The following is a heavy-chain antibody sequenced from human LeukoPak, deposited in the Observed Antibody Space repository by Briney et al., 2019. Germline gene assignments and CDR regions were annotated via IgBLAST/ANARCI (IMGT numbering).Heavy chain of an antibody. J-gene: IGHJ4*02. CDR3: ARDLKEQLVGMNFDY. D-gene: IGHD6-13*01. CDR2: INPSGGST. V-gene: IGHV1-46*01. Sequence: ASVKVSSKTPAYRFSSYYIHWVRQAPGHGREWMGIINPSGGSTSYAQKFQGRVTMTRDMSTSTVYMELSSLRSEDTAVYYCARDLKEQLVGMNFDYWGQGTLVTVSS. CDR1: AYRFSSYY.